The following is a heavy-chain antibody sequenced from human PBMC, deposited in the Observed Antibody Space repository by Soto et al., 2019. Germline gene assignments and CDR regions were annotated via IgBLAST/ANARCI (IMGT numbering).Heavy chain of an antibody. CDR1: GFTFSSYA. Sequence: GVSLRLSCAASGFTFSSYAMHWVRQAPGKGLVWVAVISYDGSNKYHADSVKGRFTISRDNSKNTLYLQMNSLRAEDTAVYYCQRKLDIWDQETMVTASS. J-gene: IGHJ3*02. V-gene: IGHV3-30-3*01. CDR2: ISYDGSNK. CDR3: QRKLDI.